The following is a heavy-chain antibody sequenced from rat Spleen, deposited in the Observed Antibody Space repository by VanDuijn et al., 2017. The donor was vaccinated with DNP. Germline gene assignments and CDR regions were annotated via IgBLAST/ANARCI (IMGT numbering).Heavy chain of an antibody. V-gene: IGHV3-3*01. J-gene: IGHJ2*01. CDR3: ARWVRYFDY. CDR1: GYSITSYHG. Sequence: EVQLQESGPGLVKPSQSLSLTCSVTGYSITSYHGWNWIRWFPGAKLEWMGYINSAGITNYNPSLKSRISITRDTSKNQFFLQLNSVTTEDTATYYCARWVRYFDYWGHGVMVTVSS. CDR2: INSAGIT. D-gene: IGHD1-1*01.